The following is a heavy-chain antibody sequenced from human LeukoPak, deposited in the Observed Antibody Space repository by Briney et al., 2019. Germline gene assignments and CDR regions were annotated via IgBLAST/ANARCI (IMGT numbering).Heavy chain of an antibody. D-gene: IGHD4-17*01. CDR3: AKDTGGKTVTSAFDI. CDR2: ISWNSGSI. CDR1: GFTFDDYA. J-gene: IGHJ3*02. V-gene: IGHV3-9*01. Sequence: SLRLSCAASGFTFDDYAMHWVRQAPGKGLEWVSGISWNSGSIGYADSVKGRFTISRDNAKNSLYLQMYSLRAEDTALYYCAKDTGGKTVTSAFDIWGQGTMVTVSS.